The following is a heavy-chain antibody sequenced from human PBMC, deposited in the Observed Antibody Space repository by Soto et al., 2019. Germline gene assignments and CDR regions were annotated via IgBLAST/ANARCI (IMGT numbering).Heavy chain of an antibody. J-gene: IGHJ6*02. CDR1: GLTVSHNY. CDR2: LYTEGTT. CDR3: ARGLRFLEWLSFYYYYGMDV. Sequence: GGSLRLSCVASGLTVSHNYMAWVRQAPEMGLEWVSILYTEGTTYYADSVKGRFTISRDSSKNTLFLQMDSLRAEDTAVYYCARGLRFLEWLSFYYYYGMDVWGQGTTVTVS. D-gene: IGHD3-3*01. V-gene: IGHV3-53*01.